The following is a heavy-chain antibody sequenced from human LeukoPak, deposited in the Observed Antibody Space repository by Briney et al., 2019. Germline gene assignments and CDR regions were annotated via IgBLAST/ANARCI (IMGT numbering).Heavy chain of an antibody. V-gene: IGHV4-34*01. CDR3: ARGPLRYCSSTSCYASGWYNY. D-gene: IGHD2-2*01. CDR1: GGSFSGYY. J-gene: IGHJ4*02. CDR2: INHSGST. Sequence: SETLSLTCAVYGGSFSGYYWSWIRQPPGKGLEWIGEINHSGSTNYNPSLKSRVTISVDTSKNQFSLKLSSVTAADTAVYYCARGPLRYCSSTSCYASGWYNYWGQGTLVTVSS.